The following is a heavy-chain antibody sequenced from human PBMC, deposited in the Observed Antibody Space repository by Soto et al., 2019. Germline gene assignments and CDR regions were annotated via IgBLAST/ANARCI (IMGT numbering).Heavy chain of an antibody. CDR1: GFTFSSYA. CDR2: ISYDGSNK. J-gene: IGHJ6*02. V-gene: IGHV3-30-3*01. D-gene: IGHD5-18*01. Sequence: GGSLRLSCAASGFTFSSYAMHWVRQAPGKGLEWVAVISYDGSNKYYADSVKGRFTISRDNSKNTLYLQMNSLRAEDTAVYYCARGTDTAYSPSYYYYYGMDVWGQGTTVTVSS. CDR3: ARGTDTAYSPSYYYYYGMDV.